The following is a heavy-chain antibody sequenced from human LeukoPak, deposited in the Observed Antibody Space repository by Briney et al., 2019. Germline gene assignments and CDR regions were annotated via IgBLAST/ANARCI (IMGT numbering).Heavy chain of an antibody. CDR2: ISAYNGNT. Sequence: ASVKVSCKSSGYTFTSYGISWVRQAPGQGLEWMGRISAYNGNTNYAQKLQGRVTMTTDTSTSTAYMELRSLRSDDTAVYYCARSHRWNDAFDIWGQGTMVTVSS. CDR1: GYTFTSYG. D-gene: IGHD4-23*01. V-gene: IGHV1-18*01. CDR3: ARSHRWNDAFDI. J-gene: IGHJ3*02.